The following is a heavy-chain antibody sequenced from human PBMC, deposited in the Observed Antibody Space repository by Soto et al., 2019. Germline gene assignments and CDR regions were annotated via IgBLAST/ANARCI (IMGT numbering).Heavy chain of an antibody. V-gene: IGHV1-69*13. D-gene: IGHD1-1*01. J-gene: IGHJ6*02. CDR1: GGTFSSHS. CDR3: ATGSFTSTGGRIGYHYNAMDV. CDR2: IIPIIGPA. Sequence: GASVKVSCKSSGGTFSSHSVNWVRQAPGQGLEWMGGIIPIIGPANFAKKFQGRVTITADESTTTAYMELSSLTSEDTAVDYCATGSFTSTGGRIGYHYNAMDVWGQGTTVTVSS.